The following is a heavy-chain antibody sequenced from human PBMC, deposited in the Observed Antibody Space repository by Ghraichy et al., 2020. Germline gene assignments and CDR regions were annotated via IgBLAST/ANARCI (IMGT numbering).Heavy chain of an antibody. CDR1: GGSISSYY. Sequence: SETLSLTCTVSGGSISSYYWNCIRQPPGKGLEWIGYIYYSGSTNYNSSLKSRVTISVDPSKNQFSLKLSSVTAADTAVYYCARDVVPSATKCGLDVWGQGTTVTVSS. D-gene: IGHD2-2*01. J-gene: IGHJ6*02. CDR3: ARDVVPSATKCGLDV. CDR2: IYYSGST. V-gene: IGHV4-59*01.